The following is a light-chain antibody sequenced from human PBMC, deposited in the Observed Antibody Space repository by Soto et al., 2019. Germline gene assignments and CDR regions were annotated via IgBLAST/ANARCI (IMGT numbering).Light chain of an antibody. CDR1: QDIRNH. Sequence: DIQMTQSPSLLSASVGDRVTITCRASQDIRNHLAWFQQRPGKVPKSLIYDTSSLQSGVPSKFSGSGSGTDFTLTISSLQPEDFATYYCQQSHLYPRTFGQGTKVDIK. CDR2: DTS. V-gene: IGKV1-16*02. J-gene: IGKJ1*01. CDR3: QQSHLYPRT.